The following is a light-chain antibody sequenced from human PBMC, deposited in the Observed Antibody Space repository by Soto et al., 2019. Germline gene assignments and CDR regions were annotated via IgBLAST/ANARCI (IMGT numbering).Light chain of an antibody. J-gene: IGLJ3*02. CDR3: AAWDDSLNGWV. V-gene: IGLV1-36*01. CDR1: YSNTGDNS. CDR2: YDD. Sequence: QSVLTQPPSVSAAPGQRVTISCSGSYSNTGDNSVSWYQQLPGKAPKLLIYYDDLLPSGVSDRFSGSKSGTSASLAISGLQSEDEADYYCAAWDDSLNGWVFGGGTKLTVL.